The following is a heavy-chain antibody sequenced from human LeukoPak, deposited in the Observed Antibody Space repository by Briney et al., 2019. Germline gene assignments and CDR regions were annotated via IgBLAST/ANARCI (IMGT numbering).Heavy chain of an antibody. V-gene: IGHV4-59*11. CDR1: GGSINSHY. CDR2: VYKSGAI. D-gene: IGHD2-15*01. Sequence: SETLSLTCTVSGGSINSHYCNWIRQSPGKGLEWIGYVYKSGAINYNPSLKSRVTISVDTSKNQFSLKLNSVTAADTAIYYCATKVRGGFDIWGQGTMVTVSS. CDR3: ATKVRGGFDI. J-gene: IGHJ3*02.